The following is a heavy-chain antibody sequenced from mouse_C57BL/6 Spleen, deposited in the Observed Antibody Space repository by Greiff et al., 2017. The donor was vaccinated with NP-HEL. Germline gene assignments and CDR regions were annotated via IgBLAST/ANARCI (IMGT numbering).Heavy chain of an antibody. V-gene: IGHV5-12*01. Sequence: EVHLVESGGGLVQPGGSLKLSCAASGFTFSDYYMYWVRQTPEKRLEWVAYISNGGGSTYYPDTVKGRFTISRDNAKNTLYLQMSRLKSEDTAMYYCARRGSREDAMDYWGQGTSVTVSS. CDR3: ARRGSREDAMDY. CDR1: GFTFSDYY. J-gene: IGHJ4*01. CDR2: ISNGGGST. D-gene: IGHD1-1*01.